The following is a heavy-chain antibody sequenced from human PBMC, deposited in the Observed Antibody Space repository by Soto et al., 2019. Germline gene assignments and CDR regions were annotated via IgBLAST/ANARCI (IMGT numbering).Heavy chain of an antibody. D-gene: IGHD3-3*01. V-gene: IGHV3-21*01. CDR3: ARDPLRFLEGQPDY. J-gene: IGHJ4*02. Sequence: GGSLRLSCAASGFTFSSYSMNWVGQAPGKGLEWVSSISSSSSYIYYADSVKGRFTISRDNAKNSLYLQMNSLRAEDTAVYYCARDPLRFLEGQPDYWGQGTLVTVSS. CDR2: ISSSSSYI. CDR1: GFTFSSYS.